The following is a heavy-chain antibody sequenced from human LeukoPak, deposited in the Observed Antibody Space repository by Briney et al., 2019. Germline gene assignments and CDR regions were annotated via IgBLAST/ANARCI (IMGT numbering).Heavy chain of an antibody. CDR2: IIPIFGIA. V-gene: IGHV1-69*04. J-gene: IGHJ4*02. D-gene: IGHD3-22*01. CDR3: ARGYYYDSSGYSASGMSPDY. Sequence: ASVKVSCKASGGTFSSYAISWVRQVLGQGLEWMGRIIPIFGIANYAQKFQGRVTITADKSTSTAYMELSSLRSEDTAVYYCARGYYYDSSGYSASGMSPDYWGQGTLVTVSS. CDR1: GGTFSSYA.